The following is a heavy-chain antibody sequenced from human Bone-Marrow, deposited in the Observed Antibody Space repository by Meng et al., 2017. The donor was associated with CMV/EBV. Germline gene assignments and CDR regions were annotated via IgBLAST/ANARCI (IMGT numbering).Heavy chain of an antibody. J-gene: IGHJ5*02. CDR3: ARVAPVAKYSSSPVGFDP. CDR2: ISYDGSNK. CDR1: GFTFSSYA. Sequence: GESLKISCAASGFTFSSYAMHWVRQAPGKGLEWVAVISYDGSNKYYADSVKGRFTISRDNSKNTLYLQMNSLRAEDTAVYYCARVAPVAKYSSSPVGFDPWGQGTLVTSPQ. V-gene: IGHV3-30*04. D-gene: IGHD6-13*01.